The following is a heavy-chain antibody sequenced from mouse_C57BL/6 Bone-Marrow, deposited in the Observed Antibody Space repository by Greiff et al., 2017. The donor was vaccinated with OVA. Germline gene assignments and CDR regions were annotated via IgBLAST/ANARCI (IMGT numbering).Heavy chain of an antibody. J-gene: IGHJ2*01. V-gene: IGHV2-4*01. D-gene: IGHD1-1*01. CDR1: GFSLTSYG. CDR2: IWSGGST. Sequence: VKLQESGPGLVQPSQSLSITCTVSGFSLTSYGVHWVRQPPGKGLEWLGVIWSGGSTDYNAAFISRLSISKDNSKSQVFFKMNRLQADATAIYYCAKNSGLYGSSLYFDDWGQGTTLTVSS. CDR3: AKNSGLYGSSLYFDD.